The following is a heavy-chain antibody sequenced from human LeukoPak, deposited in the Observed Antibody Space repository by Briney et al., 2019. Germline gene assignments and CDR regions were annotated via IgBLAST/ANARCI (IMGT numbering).Heavy chain of an antibody. Sequence: PGGSLILSCAASAFISSNYAASWVRQHPGGGLEWVSSVIDSAGSTYYADSVKGRFTISRDNSKNTLYLQMNSLRAEDTAVYYCAKDSPYGSGSYYNVHYFDYWGQGTLVTVSS. CDR2: VIDSAGST. V-gene: IGHV3-23*01. J-gene: IGHJ4*02. CDR3: AKDSPYGSGSYYNVHYFDY. CDR1: AFISSNYA. D-gene: IGHD3-10*01.